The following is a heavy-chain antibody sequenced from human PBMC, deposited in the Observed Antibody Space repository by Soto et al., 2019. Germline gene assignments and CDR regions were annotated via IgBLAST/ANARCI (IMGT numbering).Heavy chain of an antibody. CDR2: ISSSSYTI. J-gene: IGHJ6*02. CDR3: ARVGQDYYYGMDV. V-gene: IGHV3-11*01. CDR1: GFTFSDYY. Sequence: LRLSCAASGFTFSDYYTSWIRQAPGKGLEWVSYISSSSYTIEYADSVKGRFTISRDNAKNSLFLQMNSLRAEDTAVYYCARVGQDYYYGMDVWGQGTTVTVSS.